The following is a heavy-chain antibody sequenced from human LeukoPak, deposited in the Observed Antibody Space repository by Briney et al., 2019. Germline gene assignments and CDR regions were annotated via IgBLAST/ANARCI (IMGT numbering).Heavy chain of an antibody. J-gene: IGHJ4*02. CDR2: IYPGDSDT. CDR3: ARHIEVGTYYDGSAYPDY. V-gene: IGHV5-51*01. Sequence: GESLKISCKGSGYNFTSYWIGWARQMPGKALERMGIIYPGDSDTRYSPFFQGQVSISADKSISTAYLQWSSLKASDTAMYYCARHIEVGTYYDGSAYPDYWGQGALVTVSS. CDR1: GYNFTSYW. D-gene: IGHD3-22*01.